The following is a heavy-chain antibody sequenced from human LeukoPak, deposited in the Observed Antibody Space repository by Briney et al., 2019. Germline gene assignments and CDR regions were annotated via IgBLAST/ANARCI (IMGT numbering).Heavy chain of an antibody. CDR3: ARGLLWFGESWFDP. CDR2: INHSGST. CDR1: GGSFSGYY. J-gene: IGHJ5*02. Sequence: SETLSLTCAVYGGSFSGYYWSWIRQPPGKGLEWIGEINHSGSTDYNPSLKSRVTISVDTSKNQFSLKLSSVTAADTAVYYCARGLLWFGESWFDPWGQGTPVTVSS. D-gene: IGHD3-10*01. V-gene: IGHV4-34*01.